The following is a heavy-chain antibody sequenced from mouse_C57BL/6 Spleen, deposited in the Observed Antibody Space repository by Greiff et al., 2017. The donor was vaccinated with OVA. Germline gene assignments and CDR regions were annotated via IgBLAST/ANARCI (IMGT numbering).Heavy chain of an antibody. J-gene: IGHJ4*01. CDR1: GYTFTSYW. CDR2: IYPGSGST. V-gene: IGHV1-55*01. D-gene: IGHD2-5*01. CDR3: ARSDSAYYSNYEGENYAMDY. Sequence: QVQLQQPGAELVKPGASVKMSCKASGYTFTSYWITWVKQRPGQGLEWIGDIYPGSGSTNYNEKFKSKATLTVDTSSSTAYMQLSSLTSEDSAVYYCARSDSAYYSNYEGENYAMDYWGQGTSVTVSS.